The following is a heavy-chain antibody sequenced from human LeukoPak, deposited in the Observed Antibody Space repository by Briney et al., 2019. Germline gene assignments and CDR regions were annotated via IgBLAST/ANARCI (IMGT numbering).Heavy chain of an antibody. CDR2: ISSSSSYI. CDR1: GFTFSSYS. CDR3: AKDLGGPYCGGDCYPAY. V-gene: IGHV3-21*04. D-gene: IGHD2-21*01. J-gene: IGHJ4*02. Sequence: PGGSLRLSCAASGFTFSSYSMNWVRQAPGKGLEWVSSISSSSSYIYYADSVKGRFTISRDNAKNSLYLQMNSLRAEDTAVYYCAKDLGGPYCGGDCYPAYWGQGTLVTVSS.